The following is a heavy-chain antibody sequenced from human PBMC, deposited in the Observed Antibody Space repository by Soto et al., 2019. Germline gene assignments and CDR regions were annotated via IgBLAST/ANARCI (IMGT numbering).Heavy chain of an antibody. V-gene: IGHV4-59*01. CDR2: IYYSGST. Sequence: SETLSLTCTVSGGSISSYHWSWIRQPPGKGLEWIGYIYYSGSTNYNPSLKSRVTISVDTSKNQFSLKLSSVTAADTAVYYCARAGAAGTSGYYYYYGMEVWGQGTTVTVSS. CDR3: ARAGAAGTSGYYYYYGMEV. CDR1: GGSISSYH. D-gene: IGHD6-13*01. J-gene: IGHJ6*02.